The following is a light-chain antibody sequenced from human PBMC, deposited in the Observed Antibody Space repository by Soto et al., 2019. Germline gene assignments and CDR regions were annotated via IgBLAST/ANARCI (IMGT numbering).Light chain of an antibody. CDR3: QQYNNWPRT. J-gene: IGKJ1*01. CDR1: QSVSSN. CDR2: GPS. V-gene: IGKV3-15*01. Sequence: EIVMTQSPATLSVSPGERATLSCRASQSVSSNLARYQQKPGQAPSPLIYGPSTRATGTPARFSGSGSGTEFTLTISSLQSEDFAVYYCQQYNNWPRTFGQGTKVEI.